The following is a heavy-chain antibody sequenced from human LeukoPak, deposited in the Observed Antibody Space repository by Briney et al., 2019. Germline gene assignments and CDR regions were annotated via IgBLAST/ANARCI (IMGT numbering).Heavy chain of an antibody. D-gene: IGHD3-16*01. CDR1: GFTFSSYA. CDR2: ISGSGST. CDR3: YYEGY. J-gene: IGHJ4*02. V-gene: IGHV3-23*01. Sequence: GGSLRLSCAGSGFTFSSYAMSWVRQAPGKGLEWVSTISGSGSTYYAESVKGRFTISRDNSKSTLYMRMNSLRVDDTGVYYCYYEGYWGQGTLVTVSP.